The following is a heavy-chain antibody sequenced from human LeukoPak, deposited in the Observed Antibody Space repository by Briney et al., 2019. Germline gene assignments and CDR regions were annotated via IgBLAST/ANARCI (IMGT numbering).Heavy chain of an antibody. CDR1: GSPFINYW. CDR2: IDPTDAYT. V-gene: IGHV5-10-1*01. Sequence: GESLQISCQGSGSPFINYWISWVRQMPGQGLEWVGRIDPTDAYTNYRPSFQGHVSISADKSISSAYLQWSSLKGSDTAMCYCARLLTGEDAFDIWGQGTMVTVSS. J-gene: IGHJ3*02. CDR3: ARLLTGEDAFDI. D-gene: IGHD7-27*01.